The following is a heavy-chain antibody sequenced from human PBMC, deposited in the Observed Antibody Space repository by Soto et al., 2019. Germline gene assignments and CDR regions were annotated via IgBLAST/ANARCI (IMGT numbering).Heavy chain of an antibody. V-gene: IGHV3-74*01. CDR2: INGDGTT. CDR3: GRGSGPRGRPY. J-gene: IGHJ4*02. D-gene: IGHD6-25*01. Sequence: PGGSLRLSCAASGFIFNNYWMHWVRQAPGKGLVWVARINGDGTTTYVDSVKGRFTISRDNAKNMVYLQMSSLRAEDTAMYYCGRGSGPRGRPYWGQGISVTVSS. CDR1: GFIFNNYW.